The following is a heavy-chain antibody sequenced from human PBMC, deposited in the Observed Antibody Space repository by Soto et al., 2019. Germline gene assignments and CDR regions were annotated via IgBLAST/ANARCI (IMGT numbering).Heavy chain of an antibody. V-gene: IGHV3-66*01. CDR1: GFIFSDTY. CDR3: AREPRYCRGGSCSITGDAYDI. CDR2: ISNRGDT. Sequence: GGSLRLSCPASGFIFSDTYVNWVRQAPGKGLEWVSVISNRGDTHYADSVRGRFSLSRDISGNTLHLQMNNLRVEDTAVYYCAREPRYCRGGSCSITGDAYDIWGQGTMVTVS. J-gene: IGHJ3*02. D-gene: IGHD2-15*01.